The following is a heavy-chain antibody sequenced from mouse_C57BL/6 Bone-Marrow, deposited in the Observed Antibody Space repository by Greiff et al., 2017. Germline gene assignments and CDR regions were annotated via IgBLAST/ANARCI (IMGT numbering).Heavy chain of an antibody. CDR1: GYTFTSYW. CDR3: AIYDYDRRSYAMDY. D-gene: IGHD2-4*01. CDR2: IDPSDSYT. Sequence: QVQLQQSGAELVMPGASVKLSCKASGYTFTSYWMHWVKQRPGQGLEWIGEIDPSDSYTNYNQKFKGKSTLTVDKSSSTAYMPLSSLTSEDSAVYYCAIYDYDRRSYAMDYWGQGTSVTVSS. V-gene: IGHV1-69*01. J-gene: IGHJ4*01.